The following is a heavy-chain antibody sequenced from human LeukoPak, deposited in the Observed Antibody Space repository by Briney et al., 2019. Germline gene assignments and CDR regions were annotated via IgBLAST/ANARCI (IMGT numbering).Heavy chain of an antibody. Sequence: SETLSLICTVSGGSISSSTYFWGWIRQPPGKGLEWIGTIYYSGNTHYNPSLKSRVTISVDTSKNQFSLKLSSVTAADTAVYYCARESLTWLQSRTSWFDPWGQGTLVTVSS. V-gene: IGHV4-39*07. CDR2: IYYSGNT. CDR1: GGSISSSTYF. D-gene: IGHD5-24*01. CDR3: ARESLTWLQSRTSWFDP. J-gene: IGHJ5*02.